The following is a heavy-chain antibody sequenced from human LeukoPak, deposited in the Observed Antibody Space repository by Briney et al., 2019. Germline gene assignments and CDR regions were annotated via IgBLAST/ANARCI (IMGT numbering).Heavy chain of an antibody. D-gene: IGHD4-17*01. CDR1: RDSINSYY. CDR2: IYTSGST. J-gene: IGHJ4*02. Sequence: SETLSLTCTVSRDSINSYYWSWIRQPAGKGLEWIGRIYTSGSTNYNPSLKSRVTISVDKSQNQFSLKLSSVTAADTAVYYCARDHDTYGERYFDYWGQGTLVTVSS. CDR3: ARDHDTYGERYFDY. V-gene: IGHV4-4*07.